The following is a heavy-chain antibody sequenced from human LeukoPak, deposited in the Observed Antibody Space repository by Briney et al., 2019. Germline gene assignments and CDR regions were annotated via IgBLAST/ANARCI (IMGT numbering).Heavy chain of an antibody. CDR3: VKSSGSATYYFDY. Sequence: GGSLRLSCAASGFTFSSYWMHWVRQAPGKGLVWVSRIKNDGSSTIYADSVKGRFTISRDNSHNTLYLQMNNLRAEDTALYYCVKSSGSATYYFDYWGQGILVTVSS. V-gene: IGHV3-74*01. J-gene: IGHJ4*02. CDR2: IKNDGSST. CDR1: GFTFSSYW. D-gene: IGHD7-27*01.